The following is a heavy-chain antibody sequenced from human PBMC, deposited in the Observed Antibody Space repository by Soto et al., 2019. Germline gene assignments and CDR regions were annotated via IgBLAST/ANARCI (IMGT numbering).Heavy chain of an antibody. J-gene: IGHJ4*02. CDR2: INAGNGNT. V-gene: IGHV1-3*01. CDR3: ARADKCGYDPHFDY. D-gene: IGHD5-12*01. Sequence: QVQLVQSGAEVKKPGASVKVSCKASGYTFTSYAMHWVRQAPGQRLEWMGWINAGNGNTKYSQKFQGRVTITRDTSASTAYMELSSLRAEDTAVYYCARADKCGYDPHFDYWGQGTLVTVSS. CDR1: GYTFTSYA.